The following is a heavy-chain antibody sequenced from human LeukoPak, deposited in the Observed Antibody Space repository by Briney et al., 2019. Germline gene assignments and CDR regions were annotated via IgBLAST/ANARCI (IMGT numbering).Heavy chain of an antibody. Sequence: ASVKVSCKASGYTFSGYYMHWVRQAPGQGLEWMGWINPNSGGTNYAQKFQGRVTMTRDTSISTAYMELSRLRSDDTAVYYCARYRLVVVAATYYMDVWGKGTTVTVSS. CDR2: INPNSGGT. V-gene: IGHV1-2*02. CDR3: ARYRLVVVAATYYMDV. CDR1: GYTFSGYY. D-gene: IGHD2-15*01. J-gene: IGHJ6*03.